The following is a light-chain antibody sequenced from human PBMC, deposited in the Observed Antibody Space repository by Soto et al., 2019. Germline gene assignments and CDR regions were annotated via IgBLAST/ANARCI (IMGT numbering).Light chain of an antibody. CDR2: GAS. J-gene: IGKJ5*01. CDR3: QQYGSSLSIT. Sequence: EIVLTQSPGTLSLSPGERATLSCRASQSVSSSYLAWYQKKPGQAPRLLIYGASSRATGIPDRFSGSGSGTDLTLTISRLEPEDFAVYYCQQYGSSLSITFGQGTRLEIK. CDR1: QSVSSSY. V-gene: IGKV3-20*01.